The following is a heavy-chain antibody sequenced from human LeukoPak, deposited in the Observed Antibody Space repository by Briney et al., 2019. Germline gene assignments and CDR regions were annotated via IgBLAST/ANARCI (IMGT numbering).Heavy chain of an antibody. V-gene: IGHV1-46*01. CDR2: INPSGGGT. J-gene: IGHJ4*02. CDR1: GYAFTRYY. CDR3: ASASGYYAPPDY. Sequence: ASVKVSCKASGYAFTRYYIHWVRQAPGQGLEWMGIINPSGGGTSNAQKFQGRVTMTRDTSTSTVHMEVSSLTSEDTAVYYCASASGYYAPPDYWGQGTLVTVSS. D-gene: IGHD3-22*01.